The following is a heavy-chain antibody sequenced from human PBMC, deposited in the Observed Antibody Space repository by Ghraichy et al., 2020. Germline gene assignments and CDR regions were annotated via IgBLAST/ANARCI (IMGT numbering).Heavy chain of an antibody. J-gene: IGHJ6*02. D-gene: IGHD3-10*01. CDR3: ARDLFPITMVRGFKGADGMDV. CDR2: IYYSGST. V-gene: IGHV4-61*01. CDR1: GGSVSSGSYY. Sequence: SETLSLTCTVSGGSVSSGSYYWSWIRQPPGKGLEWIGYIYYSGSTNYNPSLKSRVTISVDTSKNQFSLKLSSVTAADTAVYYCARDLFPITMVRGFKGADGMDVWGQGTTVTVSS.